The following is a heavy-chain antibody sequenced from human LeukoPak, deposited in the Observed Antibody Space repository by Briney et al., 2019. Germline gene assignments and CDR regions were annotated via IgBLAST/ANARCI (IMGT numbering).Heavy chain of an antibody. Sequence: PSQTLSLTCTVSGGSISSGGYYWSWVRQPPGKGLEWIGEISHGGVSNYNPSLKSRVTISLDASKNQISLKLGSVTAADTAVYYCARGEGSGSYFPYFDSWARGSLVTVSS. D-gene: IGHD3-10*01. CDR2: ISHGGVS. V-gene: IGHV4-30-2*01. CDR3: ARGEGSGSYFPYFDS. CDR1: GGSISSGGYY. J-gene: IGHJ4*02.